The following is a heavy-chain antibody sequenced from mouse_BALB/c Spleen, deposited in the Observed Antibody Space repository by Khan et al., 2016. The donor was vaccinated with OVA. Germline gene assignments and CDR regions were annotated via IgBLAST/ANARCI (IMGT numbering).Heavy chain of an antibody. CDR2: INPRSGYS. CDR1: GYTFTSHT. V-gene: IGHV1-4*01. J-gene: IGHJ4*01. CDR3: ARRTTGYAMDY. D-gene: IGHD2-14*01. Sequence: VQLQQSGAELARPGASVKMSCKASGYTFTSHTMHWIMQSPGQGLEWIGYINPRSGYSNYNQKFNDKATLTADKSSRTAYMKLSSLTSEDSAVYYCARRTTGYAMDYWGQGTSVTVSA.